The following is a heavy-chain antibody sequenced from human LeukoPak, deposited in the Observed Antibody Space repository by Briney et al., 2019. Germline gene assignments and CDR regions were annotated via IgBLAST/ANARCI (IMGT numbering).Heavy chain of an antibody. V-gene: IGHV4-34*01. CDR3: ARRDRYYDTLTGYSDNWFDP. D-gene: IGHD3-9*01. Sequence: SETLSLTCAVYGGSFSGYYWSWIRQPPGKGLEWIGEINHSGSTNYNPSLKSRVTISVDTSKNQFSLKLSSVTAADTAVYYCARRDRYYDTLTGYSDNWFDPWGQGTLVTVSS. CDR1: GGSFSGYY. J-gene: IGHJ5*02. CDR2: INHSGST.